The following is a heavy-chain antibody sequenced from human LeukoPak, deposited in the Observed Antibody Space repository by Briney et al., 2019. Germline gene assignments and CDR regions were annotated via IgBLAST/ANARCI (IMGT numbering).Heavy chain of an antibody. V-gene: IGHV3-7*03. CDR1: GFTSSNAW. CDR2: INQDGTET. J-gene: IGHJ3*02. Sequence: GGSLRLSCAASGFTSSNAWMSWVRQAPGKGLEWVANINQDGTETYYGESVEGRFTIPRDNAKNSLYLQMHSLRAEDTAMYYCARYYDSGASRGPKKTFDIWGQGTMVTVSS. D-gene: IGHD3-10*01. CDR3: ARYYDSGASRGPKKTFDI.